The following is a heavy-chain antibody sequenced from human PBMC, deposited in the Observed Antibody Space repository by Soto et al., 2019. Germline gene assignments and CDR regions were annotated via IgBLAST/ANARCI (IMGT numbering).Heavy chain of an antibody. CDR2: IFHDGTA. CDR1: GVSISSGNW. J-gene: IGHJ4*02. D-gene: IGHD3-16*01. V-gene: IGHV4-4*02. Sequence: SETLSLTCAVSGVSISSGNWWTWVRQSPQRGLEYIGEIFHDGTANYYPSFERRVAISVDTSKNQFSLKLTSVSAADTAIYFCARLVYDTRLNYVYFDFWGRGTLVTVSS. CDR3: ARLVYDTRLNYVYFDF.